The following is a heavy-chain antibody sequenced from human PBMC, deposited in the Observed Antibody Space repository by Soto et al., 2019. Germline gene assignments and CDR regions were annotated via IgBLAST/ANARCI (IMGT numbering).Heavy chain of an antibody. J-gene: IGHJ4*02. CDR1: GFTFSTYS. D-gene: IGHD5-12*01. CDR2: IIGSSGYI. V-gene: IGHV3-21*01. Sequence: EVQLVESGGGLVKPGGSLRLSCAASGFTFSTYSMNWVRQAPGKGLEWVSSIIGSSGYIYYADSVKGRFTISRDNARNSLFLQMNSLRAEDTAVYYCASGYDAYYFDYWGQGTLVTVSS. CDR3: ASGYDAYYFDY.